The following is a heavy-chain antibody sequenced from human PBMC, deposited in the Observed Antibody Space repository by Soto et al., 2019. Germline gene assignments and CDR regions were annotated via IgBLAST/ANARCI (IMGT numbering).Heavy chain of an antibody. Sequence: GGSLRLSCAASGFRFSDHYMTWIRQAPGKGLEWVSKISGGGTTMYYADSVKGRFTVSRDNAKNSLYLQMNSLRAEDTAVYYCEGDPYYYASAFWGQGALVTVSS. V-gene: IGHV3-11*01. CDR3: EGDPYYYASAF. J-gene: IGHJ4*02. CDR2: ISGGGTTM. CDR1: GFRFSDHY. D-gene: IGHD3-10*01.